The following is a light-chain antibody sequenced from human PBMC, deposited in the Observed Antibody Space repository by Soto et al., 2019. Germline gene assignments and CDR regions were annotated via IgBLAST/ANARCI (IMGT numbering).Light chain of an antibody. CDR3: QKYNGAPRA. CDR2: AAS. CDR1: QVISNY. Sequence: DIQMTQSPSSLSASVGDRVTITCRASQVISNYLAWYQQKPGKVPKLLIYAASTLQSGVPSRFSGSGSGTDFTLTIRSLQPEDVATYYFQKYNGAPRAFGQGTKVEI. V-gene: IGKV1-27*01. J-gene: IGKJ1*01.